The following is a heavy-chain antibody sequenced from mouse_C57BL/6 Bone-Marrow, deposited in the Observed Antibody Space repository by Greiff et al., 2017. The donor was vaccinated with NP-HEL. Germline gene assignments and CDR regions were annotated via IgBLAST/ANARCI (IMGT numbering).Heavy chain of an antibody. V-gene: IGHV1-72*01. CDR1: GYTFTSYW. D-gene: IGHD1-1*01. CDR3: ASKIDYYGSSPYAMDY. CDR2: IDPNSGGT. Sequence: VQLQQPGAELVKPGASVKLSCKASGYTFTSYWMHWVKQRPGRGLEWIGRIDPNSGGTKYNEKFKSKATLTVDKPSSTAYMQRSSLTSEDSAVYYCASKIDYYGSSPYAMDYWGQGTSVTVSS. J-gene: IGHJ4*01.